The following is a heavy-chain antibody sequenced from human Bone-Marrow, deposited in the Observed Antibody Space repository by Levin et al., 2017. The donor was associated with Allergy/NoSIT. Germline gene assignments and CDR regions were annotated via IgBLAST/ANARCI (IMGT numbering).Heavy chain of an antibody. V-gene: IGHV3-74*01. D-gene: IGHD3-10*01. CDR3: ARDRGSGEFDY. J-gene: IGHJ4*02. Sequence: GESLKISCVGSGFTFSNHWLHWVRQAPGKGLLWVSRISGDGSRISYVDSVEGRFTISRDNAKNIVYLQMNSLSLEDTAVYYCARDRGSGEFDYWGQGTLVTVSS. CDR2: ISGDGSRI. CDR1: GFTFSNHW.